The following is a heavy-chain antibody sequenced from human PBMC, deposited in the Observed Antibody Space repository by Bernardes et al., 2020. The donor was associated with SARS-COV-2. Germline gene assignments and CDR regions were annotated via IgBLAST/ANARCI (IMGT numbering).Heavy chain of an antibody. D-gene: IGHD6-6*01. V-gene: IGHV3-21*06. J-gene: IGHJ4*02. CDR1: GFIFSSFS. CDR3: VRDRQGDFDA. CDR2: IGSTSSHI. Sequence: SLRLSCAASGFIFSSFSINWVRQAPGKGLEWVSSIGSTSSHIFYADSVKGRFTISRDNTKNSVFLQMNSLRADDTAKYYCVRDRQGDFDAWGQGTLVTVSS.